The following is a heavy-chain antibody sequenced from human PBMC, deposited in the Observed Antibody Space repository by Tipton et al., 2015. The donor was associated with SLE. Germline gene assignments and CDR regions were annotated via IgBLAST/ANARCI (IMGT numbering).Heavy chain of an antibody. V-gene: IGHV4-59*11. Sequence: LRLSCTVSGGSISSHYWSWIRQPPGKGLEWIGYIYYSGSANYNPSLKSRVTISVDTSKNQFSLKLSSVTAADTAVYYCARDRPLSIYSSSWAPFDYWGQGTLVTVSS. J-gene: IGHJ4*02. CDR3: ARDRPLSIYSSSWAPFDY. CDR2: IYYSGSA. CDR1: GGSISSHY. D-gene: IGHD6-13*01.